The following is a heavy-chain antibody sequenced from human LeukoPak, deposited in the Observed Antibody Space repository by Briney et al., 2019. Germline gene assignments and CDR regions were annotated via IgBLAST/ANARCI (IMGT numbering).Heavy chain of an antibody. J-gene: IGHJ4*02. Sequence: SETLSLACTVSGGSISSYYWSWIRQPPGEGLEWIGYIYYSGSTNYNPSLNSRVTMSVDTSKNQVSLKLTSVTAADTAVYYCARAKKWELLLFDYWGQGTLVTVSS. CDR2: IYYSGST. CDR1: GGSISSYY. CDR3: ARAKKWELLLFDY. V-gene: IGHV4-59*01. D-gene: IGHD1-26*01.